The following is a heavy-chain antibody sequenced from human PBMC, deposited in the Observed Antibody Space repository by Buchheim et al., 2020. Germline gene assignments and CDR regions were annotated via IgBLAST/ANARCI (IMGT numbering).Heavy chain of an antibody. CDR3: ARVPDGAPYYYYGMDV. Sequence: QVQLQESGPGLVKPSETLSLTCTVSGGSVSSGSYYWSWIRQPPGKGLEWIGYIYYSGSSNYNPSLKSRVTISVDTSKNQFSLKLSSVTAADTAVYYCARVPDGAPYYYYGMDVWGQGTT. V-gene: IGHV4-61*01. CDR2: IYYSGSS. J-gene: IGHJ6*02. D-gene: IGHD3-10*01. CDR1: GGSVSSGSYY.